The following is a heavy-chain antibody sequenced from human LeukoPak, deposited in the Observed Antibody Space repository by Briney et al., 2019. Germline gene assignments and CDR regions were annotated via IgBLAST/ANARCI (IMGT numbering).Heavy chain of an antibody. CDR1: GFTFSNYM. Sequence: PGGSLRLSCAASGFTFSNYMMNWVRQAPGKGLEWVSSINSDSSYIYYADSVKGRFTLSRDNAKNSLYLQMSSLRAEDTAVYYCARDGAYYDILTGYYNHYYHYMDVWGKGTTVTVSS. CDR3: ARDGAYYDILTGYYNHYYHYMDV. D-gene: IGHD3-9*01. V-gene: IGHV3-21*01. J-gene: IGHJ6*03. CDR2: INSDSSYI.